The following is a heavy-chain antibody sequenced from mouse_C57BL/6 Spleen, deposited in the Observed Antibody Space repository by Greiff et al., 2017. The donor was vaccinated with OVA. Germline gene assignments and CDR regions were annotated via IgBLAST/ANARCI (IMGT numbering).Heavy chain of an antibody. CDR3: ARRVFTTVKEGYYFDY. CDR2: LYPGDGDT. Sequence: QVQLQQSGAELVKPGASVKISCKASGYAFSSYWMNWVKQRPGTGLEWIGLLYPGDGDTNSTRKFKGQATLTADKSSVTAYMQLSSLTSEDSAVYFCARRVFTTVKEGYYFDYWGQGTTRTVSS. V-gene: IGHV1-80*01. J-gene: IGHJ2*01. D-gene: IGHD1-1*01. CDR1: GYAFSSYW.